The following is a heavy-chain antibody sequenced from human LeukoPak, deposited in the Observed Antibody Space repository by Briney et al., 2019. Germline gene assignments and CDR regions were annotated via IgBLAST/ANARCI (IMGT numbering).Heavy chain of an antibody. CDR2: INPSGGST. Sequence: ASVKVSCKASGYTFTSYYMHWVRQAPGQGLEWMGIINPSGGSTSYAQKFQGRVTMTRDTSTSTVYMELSSLRSEDTAVYYCARTNYDFWNGYSFDYWGQGTLVTVSS. J-gene: IGHJ4*02. CDR1: GYTFTSYY. CDR3: ARTNYDFWNGYSFDY. V-gene: IGHV1-46*01. D-gene: IGHD3-3*01.